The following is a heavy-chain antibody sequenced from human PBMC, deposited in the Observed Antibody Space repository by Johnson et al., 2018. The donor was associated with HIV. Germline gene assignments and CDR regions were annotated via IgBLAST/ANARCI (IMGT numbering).Heavy chain of an antibody. D-gene: IGHD2-2*01. Sequence: VQLVESGGGVVQPGRSLRLSCAASGFTLDDYAMHWVRQAPGKGLEWVSGISWNSGGIGYADSVKGRFTISRYNSKNTLYLQMNSLRAEDTAVYYCAKGLVPAAVSRRTGAPDAFDIWGQGTMVTVSS. J-gene: IGHJ3*02. CDR3: AKGLVPAAVSRRTGAPDAFDI. V-gene: IGHV3-9*01. CDR2: ISWNSGGI. CDR1: GFTLDDYA.